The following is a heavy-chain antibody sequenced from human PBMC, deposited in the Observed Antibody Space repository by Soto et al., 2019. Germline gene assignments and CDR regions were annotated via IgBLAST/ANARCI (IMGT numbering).Heavy chain of an antibody. D-gene: IGHD5-18*01. J-gene: IGHJ6*02. V-gene: IGHV3-53*01. CDR1: GFTVSSNY. Sequence: GGSLRLSCAASGFTVSSNYMSWVRQAPGKGLEWVSVIYSGGSTYYADSVKGRFTTSRDNSKNTLYLQMNSLRAEDTAVYYCARVSELRGYSYPQSMVYYYYGMDVWGQGTTVTVSS. CDR2: IYSGGST. CDR3: ARVSELRGYSYPQSMVYYYYGMDV.